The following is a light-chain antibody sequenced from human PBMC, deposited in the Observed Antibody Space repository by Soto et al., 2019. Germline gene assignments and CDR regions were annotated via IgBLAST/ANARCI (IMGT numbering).Light chain of an antibody. V-gene: IGKV3-15*01. CDR1: QSVSSN. J-gene: IGKJ2*01. CDR3: QQYNNWPPRYT. CDR2: GAS. Sequence: EIVMTQSPATLSVSPGERATLSCRASQSVSSNLAWYQQKPGQAPRLLIYGASTRATGIPARFSGSGSGTEFTLTISSLQSEDFAVYYCQQYNNWPPRYTVGQGSKLGIK.